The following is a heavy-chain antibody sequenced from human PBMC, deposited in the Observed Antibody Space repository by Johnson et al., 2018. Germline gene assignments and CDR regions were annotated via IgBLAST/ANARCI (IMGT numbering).Heavy chain of an antibody. CDR2: ISYDGNNR. Sequence: QVQLVESGGGVVQPGRSRRLSCAASGFIFSNYGMHWVRQAPGKGLEWVTVISYDGNNRKYADSVKGRFTVSRDNSKNTLYLQINSLRPEDTAVYYRAKDRSSSWHNWFDPWGQGTLVTVSS. V-gene: IGHV3-30*18. J-gene: IGHJ5*02. CDR3: AKDRSSSWHNWFDP. CDR1: GFIFSNYG. D-gene: IGHD2-2*01.